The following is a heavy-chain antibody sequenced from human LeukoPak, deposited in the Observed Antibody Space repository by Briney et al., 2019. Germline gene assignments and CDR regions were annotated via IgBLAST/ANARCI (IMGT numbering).Heavy chain of an antibody. D-gene: IGHD3-10*01. CDR3: ARVWGDRLLWFGELDYYFDY. J-gene: IGHJ4*02. V-gene: IGHV4-30-4*01. CDR2: IYYSGST. CDR1: GGSISSGDYY. Sequence: SETLSLTCIVSGGSISSGDYYWSWIRQPPGKGLEWIGYIYYSGSTYYNPSLKSRVTISVDTSKNQFSLKLSSVTAADTAVYYCARVWGDRLLWFGELDYYFDYWGQGTLVTVSS.